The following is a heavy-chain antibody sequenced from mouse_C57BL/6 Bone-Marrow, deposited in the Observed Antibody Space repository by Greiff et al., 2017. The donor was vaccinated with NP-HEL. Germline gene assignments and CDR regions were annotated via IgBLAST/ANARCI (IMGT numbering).Heavy chain of an antibody. CDR3: ARGAYGTNAAYYFDY. D-gene: IGHD1-1*01. J-gene: IGHJ2*01. CDR1: GFPFSNYA. CDR2: ISGGDTT. Sequence: EVKVVESGGGLVKPGGSLKFSCAASGFPFSNYAMSWVRQTPEKRLEWVASISGGDTTYYSDSVKGRFTISRDNARNILYLQMSSLRSEDTAMYYCARGAYGTNAAYYFDYWGQGTTLTVSS. V-gene: IGHV5-6-5*01.